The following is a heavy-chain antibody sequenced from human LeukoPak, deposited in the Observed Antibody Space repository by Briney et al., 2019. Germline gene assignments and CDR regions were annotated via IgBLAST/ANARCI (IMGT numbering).Heavy chain of an antibody. V-gene: IGHV1-24*01. CDR1: GYTLTELS. D-gene: IGHD1-1*01. Sequence: ASVKVSCRVSGYTLTELSMHWVRQAPGKGLEWMGGFDPEDGEIIYAQKFQGRVTMTEDTSTDTAYMELSSLRSEDTAVYYCATAQPYGLERPVAPDAFDIWGQGTMVTVSS. CDR2: FDPEDGEI. J-gene: IGHJ3*02. CDR3: ATAQPYGLERPVAPDAFDI.